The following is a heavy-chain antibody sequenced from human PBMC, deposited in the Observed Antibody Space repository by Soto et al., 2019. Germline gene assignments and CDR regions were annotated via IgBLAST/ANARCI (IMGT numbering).Heavy chain of an antibody. J-gene: IGHJ5*02. D-gene: IGHD3-22*01. Sequence: PSETLSLTCTVSGGSISSGDYYWSWIRQHPGKGLEWIGYIYYSGSTYYNPSLKSRVTISVETSKNHFSLKLSSVTAADTAVYYCARAGTYIYDSSDYHNFDPWGQGTLVTVSS. CDR3: ARAGTYIYDSSDYHNFDP. V-gene: IGHV4-31*03. CDR1: GGSISSGDYY. CDR2: IYYSGST.